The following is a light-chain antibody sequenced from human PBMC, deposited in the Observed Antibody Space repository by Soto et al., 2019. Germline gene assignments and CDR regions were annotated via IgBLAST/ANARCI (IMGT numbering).Light chain of an antibody. Sequence: QSVLTQPASVSGSPGQSVTISCTGTSSDFGSYKFVSWYQHHPGKVPKVIIYGTSKRPSGVPDRFSGSKSGNTASLTVSGLQAEDEADYYCSSYAGSSNVFGTGTKVTVL. J-gene: IGLJ1*01. CDR3: SSYAGSSNV. CDR1: SSDFGSYKF. V-gene: IGLV2-8*01. CDR2: GTS.